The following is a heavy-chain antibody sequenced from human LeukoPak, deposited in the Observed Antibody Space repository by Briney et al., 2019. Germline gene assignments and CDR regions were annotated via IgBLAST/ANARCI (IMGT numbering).Heavy chain of an antibody. J-gene: IGHJ4*02. CDR3: ARVSGWDFDY. Sequence: GGSLRLSCVDSGVTFSNYWMTWVRQAPGKGLEWVAHIKEDGNEKYYVDSVKGRFTISRDNAKNSLYLQMNSLRAEDTAVYYCARVSGWDFDYWGQGALVTVSS. CDR2: IKEDGNEK. V-gene: IGHV3-7*03. CDR1: GVTFSNYW. D-gene: IGHD6-25*01.